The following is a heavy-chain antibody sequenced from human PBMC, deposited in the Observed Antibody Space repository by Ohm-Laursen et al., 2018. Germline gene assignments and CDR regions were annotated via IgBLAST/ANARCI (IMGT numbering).Heavy chain of an antibody. J-gene: IGHJ4*02. CDR2: ISGGSTI. V-gene: IGHV3-48*01. CDR1: GFTFSNYV. D-gene: IGHD6-19*01. Sequence: SPRLSCAASGFTFSNYVMNWVRQAPGKGLEWVSYISGGSTIYYADSAEVRFTISRDNVKNSLYLQMNSLRAEDTGVYYCARSSGWYAAFDYWGQGTLVAVSA. CDR3: ARSSGWYAAFDY.